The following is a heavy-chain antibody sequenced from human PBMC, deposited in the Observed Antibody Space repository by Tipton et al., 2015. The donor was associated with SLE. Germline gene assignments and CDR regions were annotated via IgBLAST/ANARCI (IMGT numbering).Heavy chain of an antibody. CDR1: GFTFSSSW. J-gene: IGHJ4*02. CDR2: IKEDGSEK. D-gene: IGHD2/OR15-2a*01. CDR3: ARGKYYFDY. Sequence: LVQSGGGLVQAGGSLRLSCAASGFTFSSSWMNWVRLAPGKGLEWVANIKEDGSEKHYVDSVKDRLTISRDNAKNSLYLQMNSLRDEDTAVYYCARGKYYFDYWGQGALVTVSS. V-gene: IGHV3-7*01.